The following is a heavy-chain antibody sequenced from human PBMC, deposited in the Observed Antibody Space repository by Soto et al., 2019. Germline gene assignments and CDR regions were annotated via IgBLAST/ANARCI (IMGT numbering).Heavy chain of an antibody. CDR2: IRTYNGNT. CDR3: ARDLDSGSYLADDAFDI. V-gene: IGHV1-18*01. D-gene: IGHD1-26*01. CDR1: GYTVTTFV. Sequence: ASVKVSCKASGYTVTTFVINWVRQAPGQGLEWMGWIRTYNGNTNYAQKLQGRVTMTTDTSTSTAYMELRSLRPDDTAVYYCARDLDSGSYLADDAFDIWGQGTMVTVSS. J-gene: IGHJ3*02.